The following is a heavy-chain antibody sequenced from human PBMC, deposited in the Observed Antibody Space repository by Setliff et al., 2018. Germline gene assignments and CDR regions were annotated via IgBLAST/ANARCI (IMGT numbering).Heavy chain of an antibody. J-gene: IGHJ4*02. CDR1: GYSFTSYW. CDR2: IYPGDSDT. D-gene: IGHD6-13*01. V-gene: IGHV5-51*01. CDR3: GILAAAGRGGFDY. Sequence: GESLKISCKGSGYSFTSYWIGWARQMPGKGQEWMGIIYPGDSDTRYSPSFQGQVTISADKSISTAYLQWSSLKASDTAMYYCGILAAAGRGGFDYWGQGTLVTVSS.